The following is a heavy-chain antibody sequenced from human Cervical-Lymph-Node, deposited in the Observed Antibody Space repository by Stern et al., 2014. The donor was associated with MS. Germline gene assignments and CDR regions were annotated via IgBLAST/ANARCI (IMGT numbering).Heavy chain of an antibody. Sequence: EVPLVESGGGLVQPGGSLRLSCAGSGFTFSHYWMTWVRQAPGKGLEWVASINKDGSEKYYVDSMKGRFTISRDNAKNSLYLQRTSLRADDTAVYYCARKTTAKNWGQGTLVTVSS. CDR2: INKDGSEK. V-gene: IGHV3-7*01. J-gene: IGHJ4*02. CDR1: GFTFSHYW. D-gene: IGHD4-17*01. CDR3: ARKTTAKN.